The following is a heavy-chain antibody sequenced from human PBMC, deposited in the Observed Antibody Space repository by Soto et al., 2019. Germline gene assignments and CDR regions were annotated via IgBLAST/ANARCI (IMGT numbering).Heavy chain of an antibody. Sequence: EVQLVESGGGLVQPGRSLRLSCAASGFTFDDYAMHWVRQAPGKGLEWVSGISWNSGSIGYADSVKGRFTISRDNAKNSLYLQMNSLRAEDTALYYCAKGAAAYYYDILTGYYPYYFDYWGQGTLVTVSS. CDR3: AKGAAAYYYDILTGYYPYYFDY. D-gene: IGHD3-9*01. V-gene: IGHV3-9*01. J-gene: IGHJ4*02. CDR2: ISWNSGSI. CDR1: GFTFDDYA.